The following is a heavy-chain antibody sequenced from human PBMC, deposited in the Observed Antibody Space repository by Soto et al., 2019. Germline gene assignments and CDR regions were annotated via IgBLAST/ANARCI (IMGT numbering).Heavy chain of an antibody. D-gene: IGHD1-26*01. CDR3: ARVSGSYYYGMDV. V-gene: IGHV4-34*01. CDR2: INHSGST. CDR1: GGSFSGYY. Sequence: LSLTCAVYGGSFSGYYWTWIRQPPGTGLEWIGEINHSGSTNYNPSLKSRVTISVDTSKNQFSLKLTSVTAADTAVYYCARVSGSYYYGMDVWGQGTTVTVSS. J-gene: IGHJ6*02.